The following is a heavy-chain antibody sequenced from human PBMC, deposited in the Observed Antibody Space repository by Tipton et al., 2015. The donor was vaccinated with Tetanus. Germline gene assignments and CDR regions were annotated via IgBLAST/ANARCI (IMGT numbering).Heavy chain of an antibody. J-gene: IGHJ4*02. CDR1: GFTFSDYS. V-gene: IGHV3-48*04. CDR2: ISGSSNTL. CDR3: AKDSVAGGVANFDY. D-gene: IGHD2-15*01. Sequence: GSLRLSCTASGFTFSDYSMNWIRQAPGKGLEWVSYISGSSNTLYTAESVRGRLTTSRDNAKNFLYLQMNSLRPEDTALYYCAKDSVAGGVANFDYWGQGTLVTVSS.